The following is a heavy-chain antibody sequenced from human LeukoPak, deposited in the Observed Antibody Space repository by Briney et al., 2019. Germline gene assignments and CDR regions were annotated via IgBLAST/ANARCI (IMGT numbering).Heavy chain of an antibody. D-gene: IGHD2-15*01. CDR1: AYTFTSYY. V-gene: IGHV1-18*04. Sequence: ASVKVSCKASAYTFTSYYMHWVRQAPGQGLEWVGWISAYNGNTNYAQKLQGRVTMTTDTSTSTAYMELRSLRSDDTAVYYCARKTCSGGSCYSDYWGQGTLVTVSS. J-gene: IGHJ4*02. CDR3: ARKTCSGGSCYSDY. CDR2: ISAYNGNT.